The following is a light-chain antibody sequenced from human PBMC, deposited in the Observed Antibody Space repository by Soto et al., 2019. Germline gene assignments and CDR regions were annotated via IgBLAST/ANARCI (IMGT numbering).Light chain of an antibody. V-gene: IGLV2-11*01. CDR2: DVK. CDR1: SSDVGGYNY. J-gene: IGLJ1*01. Sequence: QSALTQPRSVSGSPGQSVTISCTGTSSDVGGYNYVSWYQQHPGRAPRVMIYDVKTRPSGVPDRFSGSKSGNTAFLTISELQADDEADYYWCSYAGDYTFVFGTGTKLTVL. CDR3: CSYAGDYTFV.